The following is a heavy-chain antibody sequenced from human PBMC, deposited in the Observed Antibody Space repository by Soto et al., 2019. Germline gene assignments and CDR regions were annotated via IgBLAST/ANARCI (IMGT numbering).Heavy chain of an antibody. CDR3: TKSGGWNYEYFFMEV. J-gene: IGHJ6*03. Sequence: EVQLLDSGGGLVQPGGSLRLSCAASGFTFSSYAMSWVRQAPGKGLEWVSTISGSGGNIYYTDSVKGRFTISRDNSKNTLFLHMNSLRAEDTAIYYCTKSGGWNYEYFFMEVWGKGTTVTVSS. V-gene: IGHV3-23*01. D-gene: IGHD6-19*01. CDR1: GFTFSSYA. CDR2: ISGSGGNI.